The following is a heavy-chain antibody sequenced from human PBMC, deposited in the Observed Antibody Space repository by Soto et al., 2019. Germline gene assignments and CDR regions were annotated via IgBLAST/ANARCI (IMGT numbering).Heavy chain of an antibody. CDR3: ARGRGGGIQLWPLGY. CDR1: GFTFSSYG. V-gene: IGHV3-33*01. D-gene: IGHD5-18*01. Sequence: GGSLRLSCAASGFTFSSYGMHWVRQAPGKGLEWVAVIWYDGSNKYYADSVKGRFTISRDNSKNTLYLQMNSLRAEDTAVYYCARGRGGGIQLWPLGYWGQGTLVTVSS. CDR2: IWYDGSNK. J-gene: IGHJ4*02.